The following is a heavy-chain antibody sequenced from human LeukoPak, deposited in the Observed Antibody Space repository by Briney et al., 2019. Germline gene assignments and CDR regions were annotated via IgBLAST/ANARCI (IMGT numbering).Heavy chain of an antibody. V-gene: IGHV3-30*18. Sequence: PGGSLRLSCAASGFTSSSHGMHWVRQAPGKGLEWVAVISYDGTYKYYADSVRGRFTISRDNSETTLYLQMHTLWVEDTAIYYCAKDATAGPPNLSHFWFYGMDVWGQGTTVTVSS. J-gene: IGHJ6*02. CDR2: ISYDGTYK. CDR3: AKDATAGPPNLSHFWFYGMDV. D-gene: IGHD3-9*01. CDR1: GFTSSSHG.